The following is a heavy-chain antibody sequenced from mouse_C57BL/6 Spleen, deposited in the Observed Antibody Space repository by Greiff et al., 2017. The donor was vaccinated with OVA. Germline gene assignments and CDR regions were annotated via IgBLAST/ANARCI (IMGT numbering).Heavy chain of an antibody. CDR1: GYTFTDYY. D-gene: IGHD1-1*01. Sequence: VQLQQSGPELVKPGALAKISCKASGYTFTDYYMNWVKQSHGKSLEWIGDINPNNGGTSYNQKFKGKATLTVDKSSSTAYMELRSLTSEDSAVYYCAREGYYGSRFAYWGQGTLVTVSA. CDR2: INPNNGGT. CDR3: AREGYYGSRFAY. J-gene: IGHJ3*01. V-gene: IGHV1-26*01.